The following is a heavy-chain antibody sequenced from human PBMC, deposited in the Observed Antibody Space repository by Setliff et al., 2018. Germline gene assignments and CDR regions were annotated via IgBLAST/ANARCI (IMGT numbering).Heavy chain of an antibody. J-gene: IGHJ3*01. CDR1: GGSFRNSG. CDR3: AKASVWVVDANCGSFDV. Sequence: GASVKVSCKASGGSFRNSGSGWVRQAPGQGLGWIGGIVPIYGPAKYAQKFQGRVEITTDESTNTAYMELSSLTSDDTATYYCAKASVWVVDANCGSFDVWGQGTVVTVSS. CDR2: IVPIYGPA. D-gene: IGHD2-15*01. V-gene: IGHV1-69*05.